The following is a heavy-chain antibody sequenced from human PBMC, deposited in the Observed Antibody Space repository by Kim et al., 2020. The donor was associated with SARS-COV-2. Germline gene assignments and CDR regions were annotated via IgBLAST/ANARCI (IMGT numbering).Heavy chain of an antibody. Sequence: SETLSLTCAVYGGSFSGYYWSLIRQPPGKGLEWIGEINHSGSTNYNPSLKSRVTISVDTSKNQFSLKLSSVTAADTAVYYCARATVVTPGPFDYWGQGTLVTVSS. D-gene: IGHD2-21*02. J-gene: IGHJ4*02. CDR2: INHSGST. V-gene: IGHV4-34*01. CDR1: GGSFSGYY. CDR3: ARATVVTPGPFDY.